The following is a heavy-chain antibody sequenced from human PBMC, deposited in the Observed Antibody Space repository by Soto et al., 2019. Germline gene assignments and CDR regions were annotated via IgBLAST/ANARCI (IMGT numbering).Heavy chain of an antibody. J-gene: IGHJ3*02. CDR3: AAFSGSYTDDAFDI. Sequence: ASVKVSCKASGFTFTSSAVQWVRQARGQRLEWIGWIVVGSGNTNYAQKFQERVTITRDMSTGTAYMELSSLRSEDTAVYYCAAFSGSYTDDAFDIWGQGTMVTV. V-gene: IGHV1-58*01. CDR2: IVVGSGNT. CDR1: GFTFTSSA. D-gene: IGHD1-26*01.